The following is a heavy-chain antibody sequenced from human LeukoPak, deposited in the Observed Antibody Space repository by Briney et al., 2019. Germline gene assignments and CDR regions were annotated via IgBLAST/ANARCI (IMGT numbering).Heavy chain of an antibody. Sequence: SETLSLTCTVSGGSISSYYWSWIRQPPGKGLEWIGYIYYSGSTNYNPSLKSRVTISVDTSKNQFSLRLTSVTAADTAVYYCARHGGWYPYFDSWGQGTLVTVSS. CDR3: ARHGGWYPYFDS. CDR2: IYYSGST. CDR1: GGSISSYY. V-gene: IGHV4-59*08. D-gene: IGHD2-15*01. J-gene: IGHJ4*02.